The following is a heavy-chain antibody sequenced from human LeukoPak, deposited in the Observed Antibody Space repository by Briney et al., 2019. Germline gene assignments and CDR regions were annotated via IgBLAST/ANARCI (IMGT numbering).Heavy chain of an antibody. J-gene: IGHJ5*02. V-gene: IGHV3-66*01. CDR2: IYSGGST. Sequence: GGSLRLSCAASGFTVSSNYMSWVRQAPGKGLEWVSVIYSGGSTYYADSVKGRFTISRDNSKNTLYLQMNSLRAEDTAVYYCAGETHGYSSSWFQNWFDPWGQGTLVTVSS. CDR3: AGETHGYSSSWFQNWFDP. D-gene: IGHD6-13*01. CDR1: GFTVSSNY.